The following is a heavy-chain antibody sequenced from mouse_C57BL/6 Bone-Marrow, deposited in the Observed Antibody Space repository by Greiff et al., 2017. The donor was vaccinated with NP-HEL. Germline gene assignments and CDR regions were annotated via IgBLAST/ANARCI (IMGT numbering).Heavy chain of an antibody. Sequence: EVKLVESEGGLVQPGSSMKLSCTASGFTFSDYYMAWVRQVPEKGLEWVANINYDGSSTYYLDSLKSRFIISRDNAKNILYLQMSSLKSEDTATYYCAREGITTVVASGFDVWGTGTTVTVSS. CDR1: GFTFSDYY. CDR2: INYDGSST. J-gene: IGHJ1*03. D-gene: IGHD1-1*01. V-gene: IGHV5-16*01. CDR3: AREGITTVVASGFDV.